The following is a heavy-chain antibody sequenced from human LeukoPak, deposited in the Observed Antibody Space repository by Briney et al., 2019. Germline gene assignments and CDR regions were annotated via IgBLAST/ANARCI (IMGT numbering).Heavy chain of an antibody. D-gene: IGHD3-22*01. CDR3: ATFPYYHDSSGYYGDY. CDR1: GYTFTDYY. V-gene: IGHV1-69-2*01. CDR2: VDPEDGET. Sequence: ASVKISFKFSGYTFTDYYMHWVQQAPGKGLEWMGLVDPEDGETIYAEKFQGRVTITADTSTDTVDMELSSLRSEDTAVYYCATFPYYHDSSGYYGDYWGQGTLVTASS. J-gene: IGHJ4*02.